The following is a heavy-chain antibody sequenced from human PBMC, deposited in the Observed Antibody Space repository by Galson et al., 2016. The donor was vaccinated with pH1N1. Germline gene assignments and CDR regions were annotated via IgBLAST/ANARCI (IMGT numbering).Heavy chain of an antibody. J-gene: IGHJ6*03. CDR2: ISPSGNYI. D-gene: IGHD3-3*01. Sequence: SLRLSCAASGFTFSTYSMNWVRQAPGKGLEWVSSISPSGNYIYYSDSVKGRFTISRDNAKNSLYLQMNSLRAEDTAVYYCARESNEKGITIFGVIIPYYYYYFMDVWGKGTTVTVSS. CDR3: ARESNEKGITIFGVIIPYYYYYFMDV. V-gene: IGHV3-21*06. CDR1: GFTFSTYS.